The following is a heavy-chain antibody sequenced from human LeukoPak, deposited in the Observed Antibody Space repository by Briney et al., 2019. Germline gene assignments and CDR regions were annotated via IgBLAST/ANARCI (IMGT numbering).Heavy chain of an antibody. V-gene: IGHV3-23*01. J-gene: IGHJ4*02. CDR2: ISGSGGST. CDR1: GFTFSSYG. Sequence: GGSLRLSCAASGFTFSSYGMSWVRQAPGKGLEWVSAISGSGGSTYYADSVKGRFTISRDNAKNSLYLQMNSLRAEDTAVYYCAGAWRQLVPDYWGQGTLVTVSS. CDR3: AGAWRQLVPDY. D-gene: IGHD6-6*01.